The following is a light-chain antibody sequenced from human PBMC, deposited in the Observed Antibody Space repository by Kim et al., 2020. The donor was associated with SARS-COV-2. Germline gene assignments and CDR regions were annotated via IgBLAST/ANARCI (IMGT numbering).Light chain of an antibody. Sequence: FTGERAALSCRASQSVSSNLALYQQKPGQAPRLLIYGASTRATGIPARFSGSGSGTEYTLTISSLQSEDFAVYYCQQYNNWTTITFGQGTRLEIK. CDR3: QQYNNWTTIT. CDR1: QSVSSN. V-gene: IGKV3-15*01. CDR2: GAS. J-gene: IGKJ5*01.